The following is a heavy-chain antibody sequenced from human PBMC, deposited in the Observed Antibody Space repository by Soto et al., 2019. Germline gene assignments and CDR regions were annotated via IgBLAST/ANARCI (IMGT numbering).Heavy chain of an antibody. D-gene: IGHD3-3*01. V-gene: IGHV4-31*03. CDR2: MYYSGIA. CDR1: GDSISSGGYY. Sequence: SEPLSLTCTVSGDSISSGGYYWTWVRQHPGKGLEWIGYMYYSGIAYYNPSLKSRVNISVDTSKNQFSLRLSSVTAADTAVYYCARAINDFWSGFSYYFDYWGQGTLVTVSS. CDR3: ARAINDFWSGFSYYFDY. J-gene: IGHJ4*02.